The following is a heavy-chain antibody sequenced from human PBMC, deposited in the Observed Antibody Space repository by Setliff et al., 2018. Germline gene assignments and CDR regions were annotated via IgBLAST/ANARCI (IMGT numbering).Heavy chain of an antibody. CDR2: IFHTGST. J-gene: IGHJ4*02. Sequence: PSETLSLTCTVSGGSISPHYWIWIRQSPGKGLEWIGYIFHTGSTNYNPSLKSRVTMSVDTSKNQISLKLSSLTAADTAVYYCARQDRFYDYWARGTLVTVSS. CDR1: GGSISPHY. CDR3: ARQDRFYDY. V-gene: IGHV4-59*08. D-gene: IGHD3-3*01.